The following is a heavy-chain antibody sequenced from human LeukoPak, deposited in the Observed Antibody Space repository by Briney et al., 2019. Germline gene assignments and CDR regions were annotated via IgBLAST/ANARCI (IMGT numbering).Heavy chain of an antibody. J-gene: IGHJ4*02. CDR2: INPNSGGI. D-gene: IGHD1-26*01. CDR3: ARDRALSGSYLYYFDY. Sequence: ASVKVSCKASGYTFTGYYMHWVRQAPGQGLEWMGWINPNSGGINYAQKFQGRVTMTRDTSISTAYMELSRLRSDDTAVYYCARDRALSGSYLYYFDYWGQGTLVTVSS. V-gene: IGHV1-2*02. CDR1: GYTFTGYY.